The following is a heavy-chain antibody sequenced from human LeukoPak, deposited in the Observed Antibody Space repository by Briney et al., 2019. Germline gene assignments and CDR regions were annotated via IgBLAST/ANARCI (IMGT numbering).Heavy chain of an antibody. CDR1: GYTFTSYD. Sequence: ASVKVSCKAPGYTFTSYDFNWVRQATGQRPEWMGWMSPNSGDTGYAQKFQDRVTMTRNTSISTAYMELSSLRSDDTAVYYCARGPPNWGYDYWGPGTLVTVSS. D-gene: IGHD7-27*01. V-gene: IGHV1-8*01. CDR3: ARGPPNWGYDY. J-gene: IGHJ4*02. CDR2: MSPNSGDT.